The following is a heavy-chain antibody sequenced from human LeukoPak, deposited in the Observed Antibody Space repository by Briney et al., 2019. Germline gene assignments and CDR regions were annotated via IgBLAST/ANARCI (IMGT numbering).Heavy chain of an antibody. Sequence: GESLKISCKGSGYSFTSYWISWVRQMPGKGLEWMGRIDPSDSYTNYSPSFQGHVTISADKSISTAYLQWSTLKASDTAIYYCARRGSGWYVDYWGQGTLVTVSS. D-gene: IGHD6-19*01. CDR2: IDPSDSYT. CDR3: ARRGSGWYVDY. V-gene: IGHV5-10-1*01. J-gene: IGHJ4*02. CDR1: GYSFTSYW.